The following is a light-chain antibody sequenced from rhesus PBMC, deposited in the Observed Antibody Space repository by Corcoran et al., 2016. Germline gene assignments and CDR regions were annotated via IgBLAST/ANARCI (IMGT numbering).Light chain of an antibody. CDR1: QSLLYTSNNKNY. CDR3: QQYYSPPYT. J-gene: IGKJ2*01. CDR2: GAS. Sequence: DIVMTQSPDSLAVSLGERVIINCKSSQSLLYTSNNKNYLAWYQQKPGRAPKLIVYGASTRESGVPNRVSGSGCGTAFTLTISGLQAEDVAVYYFQQYYSPPYTFGQGAKVEI. V-gene: IGKV4-1*01.